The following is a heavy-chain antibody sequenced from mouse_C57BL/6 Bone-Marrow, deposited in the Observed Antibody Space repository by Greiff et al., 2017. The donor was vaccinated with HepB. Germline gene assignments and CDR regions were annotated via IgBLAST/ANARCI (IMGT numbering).Heavy chain of an antibody. CDR1: GFSLSTSGMG. V-gene: IGHV8-12*01. CDR3: ARRDSSVFAY. CDR2: IYWDDDK. Sequence: QVTLNVSGPGILQSSQTLSLTCSFSGFSLSTSGMGVSWIRQPSGKGLEWLAHIYWDDDKRYNPSLKSRLTISKDTSRNQVFLKITSVDTADTATYYCARRDSSVFAYWGQGTLVTVSA. D-gene: IGHD3-2*02. J-gene: IGHJ3*01.